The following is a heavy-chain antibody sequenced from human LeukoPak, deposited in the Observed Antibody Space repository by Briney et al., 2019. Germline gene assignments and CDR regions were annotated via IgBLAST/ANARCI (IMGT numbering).Heavy chain of an antibody. Sequence: RASVKVSCKASGYTFTNYGISWVRQAPGQGLEWMGWISAYNGNTNYAQRLQGRVTMTVDTSTSTAYMELRSLRSDDTAVYYCARDLREGSSSYQIPFDYWGQGTLVTVSS. J-gene: IGHJ4*02. D-gene: IGHD6-13*01. V-gene: IGHV1-18*01. CDR2: ISAYNGNT. CDR3: ARDLREGSSSYQIPFDY. CDR1: GYTFTNYG.